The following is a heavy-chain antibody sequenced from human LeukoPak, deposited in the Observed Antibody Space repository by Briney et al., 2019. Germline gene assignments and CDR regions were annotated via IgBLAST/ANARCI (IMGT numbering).Heavy chain of an antibody. J-gene: IGHJ4*02. V-gene: IGHV4-39*07. D-gene: IGHD3-10*01. CDR2: IYYRGST. CDR1: GGSISSSSYY. Sequence: SETLSLTCTVSGGSISSSSYYWGWIRQPPGKGLEWIGSIYYRGSTYYNPSLKSRVTISVDTSKNQFSLKLSSVTAADTAVYYCARVGLLEVLWFGEPLGPFDYWGQGTLVTVSS. CDR3: ARVGLLEVLWFGEPLGPFDY.